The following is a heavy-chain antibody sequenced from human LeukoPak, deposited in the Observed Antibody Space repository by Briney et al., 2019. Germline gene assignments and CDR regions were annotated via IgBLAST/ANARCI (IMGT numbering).Heavy chain of an antibody. Sequence: PGGTLRLSCAASRFTFSSYGMSWVRQAPGKGLEWVSAISGSGGSTYYADSVKGRFTISRDNSKNTLYLQMNSLRAEDTAVYYCAKHPAAGTWSVVVDPWGQGTLVTVSS. D-gene: IGHD6-13*01. CDR3: AKHPAAGTWSVVVDP. CDR2: ISGSGGST. CDR1: RFTFSSYG. J-gene: IGHJ5*02. V-gene: IGHV3-23*01.